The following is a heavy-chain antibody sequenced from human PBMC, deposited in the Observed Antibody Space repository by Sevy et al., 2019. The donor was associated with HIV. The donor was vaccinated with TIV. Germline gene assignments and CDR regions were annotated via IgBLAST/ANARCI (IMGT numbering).Heavy chain of an antibody. CDR1: KFTFSDYY. V-gene: IGHV3-11*01. D-gene: IGHD3-10*01. CDR2: ISNSGSTI. CDR3: AREGDLRYFDF. J-gene: IGHJ2*01. Sequence: GGYLRLSCAASKFTFSDYYMSWIRQAPGKGLEWVSYISNSGSTIYYADSVKGRFTISRVNAQSSMYLQMNRLGAEDTAVYYCAREGDLRYFDFWGRGTLVTVSS.